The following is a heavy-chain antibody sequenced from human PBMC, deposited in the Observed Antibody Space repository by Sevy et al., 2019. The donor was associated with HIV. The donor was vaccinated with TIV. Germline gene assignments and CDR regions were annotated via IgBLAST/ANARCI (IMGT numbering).Heavy chain of an antibody. CDR2: ISGSGGST. Sequence: GGSLRLSCAASGFTVSRYAMSWVRQAPGKGLEWVSAISGSGGSTYYADSVKGRFTISRDNSKNTLYLQMNSLRAEDTAVYYCAKRGLRRTGGFDYWGQGTLVTVSS. CDR1: GFTVSRYA. V-gene: IGHV3-23*01. J-gene: IGHJ4*02. D-gene: IGHD4-17*01. CDR3: AKRGLRRTGGFDY.